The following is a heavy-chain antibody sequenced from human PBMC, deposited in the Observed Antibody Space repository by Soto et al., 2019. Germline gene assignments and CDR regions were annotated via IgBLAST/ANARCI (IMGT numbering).Heavy chain of an antibody. D-gene: IGHD1-1*01. CDR1: GGSISSSTYY. CDR3: ATTTGSSWFDP. Sequence: SETLSLTCIVSGGSISSSTYYWGWIRQPPGKGLEWIGSIYYSGSTYYNPSLKSRVTISLDTSNNQFSLKLTSVTAADTSLYYCATTTGSSWFDPWGQGALVTVSS. V-gene: IGHV4-39*01. J-gene: IGHJ5*02. CDR2: IYYSGST.